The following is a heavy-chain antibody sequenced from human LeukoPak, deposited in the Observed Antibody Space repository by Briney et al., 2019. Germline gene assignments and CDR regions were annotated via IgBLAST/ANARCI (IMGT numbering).Heavy chain of an antibody. D-gene: IGHD1-26*01. CDR2: IYYSGST. Sequence: PSETLSLTCTVSGGSFSGYYLSWIRQPPGKGLEWIGYIYYSGSTNYNPSLKSRVTISVDTSTNNFSLKLSYVTAADTAVYYCAREREVNSILNWYCDLGGSGTVVSV. CDR3: AREREVNSILNWYCDL. CDR1: GGSFSGYY. V-gene: IGHV4-59*01. J-gene: IGHJ2*01.